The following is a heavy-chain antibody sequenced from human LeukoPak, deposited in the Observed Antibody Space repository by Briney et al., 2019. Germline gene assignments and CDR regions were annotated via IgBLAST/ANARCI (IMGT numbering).Heavy chain of an antibody. J-gene: IGHJ3*02. V-gene: IGHV3-7*04. CDR3: ARDPSTDAFDI. CDR1: GFTFRNYW. CDR2: IKQDRREK. Sequence: GGSMRLSCAAAGFTFRNYWMSWVRQAPGKVLEWVDNIKQDRREKYDVDSVTGRFTISRDNANNSLYLQMNSLRAEDTAVYYCARDPSTDAFDIWGQGTMVTVSS.